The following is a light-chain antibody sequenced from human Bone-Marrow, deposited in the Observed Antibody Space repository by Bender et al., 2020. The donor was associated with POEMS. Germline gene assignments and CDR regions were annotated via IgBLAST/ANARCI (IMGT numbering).Light chain of an antibody. CDR3: CAYVNRRPS. J-gene: IGLJ2*01. V-gene: IGLV2-23*01. Sequence: QSALTQPASVSGSPGQSITISCTGTSKDVGDYNLVSWYQQHPGKAPKLMIYEGSKRPSGVSHRFSGSKYGNAASLTISGLQPEDEADYYCCAYVNRRPSFGGGTKVTVL. CDR1: SKDVGDYNL. CDR2: EGS.